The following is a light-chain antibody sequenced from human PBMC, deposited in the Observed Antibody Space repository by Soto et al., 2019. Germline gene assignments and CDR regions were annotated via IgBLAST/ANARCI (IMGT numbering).Light chain of an antibody. CDR2: DVS. V-gene: IGKV1-5*01. Sequence: DIQMTQSPSTLSASVGDRVTITCRASQTISNWLAWYQQKPGKAPKLLIFDVSSLESGVPSRFSGSGSGTAFTLTISSLQPDDSATYYCQQYNTFWTVGQGTKVDIK. J-gene: IGKJ1*01. CDR1: QTISNW. CDR3: QQYNTFWT.